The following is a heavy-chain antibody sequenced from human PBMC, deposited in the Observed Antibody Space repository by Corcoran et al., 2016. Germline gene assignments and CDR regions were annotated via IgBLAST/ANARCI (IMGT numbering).Heavy chain of an antibody. J-gene: IGHJ4*02. D-gene: IGHD3-22*01. V-gene: IGHV5-51*01. CDR2: IYPGDSDD. CDR3: AGPTAGDRSGYSYVDY. CDR1: GYSFTSYW. Sequence: EVQLVQSGAEVKKPGESLKISCKGSGYSFTSYWIGWVRQMPGKGLEWMGIIYPGDSDDRYSPSFQGQVTISADKYISTAYLQWSSRKASDTAMDYCAGPTAGDRSGYSYVDYWGQGTLVTVSS.